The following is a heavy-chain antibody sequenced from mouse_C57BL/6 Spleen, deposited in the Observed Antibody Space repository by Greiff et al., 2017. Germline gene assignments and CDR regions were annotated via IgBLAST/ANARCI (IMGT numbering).Heavy chain of an antibody. Sequence: EVQLQESGGGLVKPGGSLKLSCAASGFTFSDYGMHWVRQAPEKGLEWVAYISSGSSTIYYADTVKGRFTISRDNAKNTLFLQMTSLRSEDTAMYYCAMGDGNAFAWFAYWGQGTLVTVSA. CDR3: AMGDGNAFAWFAY. J-gene: IGHJ3*01. CDR2: ISSGSSTI. V-gene: IGHV5-17*01. CDR1: GFTFSDYG.